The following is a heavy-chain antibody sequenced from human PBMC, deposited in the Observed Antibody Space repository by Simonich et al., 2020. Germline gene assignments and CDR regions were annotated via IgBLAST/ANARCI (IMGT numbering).Heavy chain of an antibody. D-gene: IGHD3-10*01. CDR3: ARTNTMRELDTMVRGVDYFDY. CDR2: VIPILGIA. J-gene: IGHJ4*02. V-gene: IGHV1-69*09. Sequence: QVQLVQSGAEVKKPGSSVKVSCKASGGTFSSYAISWVRQAPGQGLEWMEGVIPILGIANYAQKVQGRVTITADKSTSTAYMELSSLRSEDTAVDYCARTNTMRELDTMVRGVDYFDYWGQGTLVTVSS. CDR1: GGTFSSYA.